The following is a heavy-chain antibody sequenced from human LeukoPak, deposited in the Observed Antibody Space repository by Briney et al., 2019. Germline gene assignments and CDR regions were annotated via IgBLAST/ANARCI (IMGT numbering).Heavy chain of an antibody. CDR3: AKESTRYCIGGSCYYFDY. J-gene: IGHJ4*02. Sequence: GRSLRLSCAASGFTFSSYGMHWVRQAPGKGLERVAVISYDGSNKYYADSVKGRFTISRDNSKNTLYLQMNSLRAADTAVYYCAKESTRYCIGGSCYYFDYCGQGTLVTVSS. D-gene: IGHD2-15*01. V-gene: IGHV3-30*18. CDR2: ISYDGSNK. CDR1: GFTFSSYG.